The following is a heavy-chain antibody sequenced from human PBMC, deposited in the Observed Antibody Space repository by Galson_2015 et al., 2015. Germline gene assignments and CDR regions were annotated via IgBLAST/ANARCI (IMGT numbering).Heavy chain of an antibody. V-gene: IGHV3-7*03. Sequence: SLRLSCAASGFTFSNSAMTWVRQAPGKGLEWVANIKRDGSENYSAASVKGRFTISRDNAKNSLYLQMNFLRAEDTAVYYCVRDRGGLIAAAGVFDCWGRGTLVTVSS. CDR3: VRDRGGLIAAAGVFDC. J-gene: IGHJ4*02. D-gene: IGHD6-13*01. CDR1: GFTFSNSA. CDR2: IKRDGSEN.